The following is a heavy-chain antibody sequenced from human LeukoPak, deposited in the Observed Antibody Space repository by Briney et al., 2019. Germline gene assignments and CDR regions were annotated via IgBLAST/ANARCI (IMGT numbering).Heavy chain of an antibody. J-gene: IGHJ6*02. D-gene: IGHD6-13*01. CDR2: ISAYNGNT. V-gene: IGHV1-18*01. CDR3: AREAYSSSWYWSYYYGMDV. CDR1: GYTFTSYG. Sequence: GASVKVSCKASGYTFTSYGISWVRQAPGQGLEWMGWISAYNGNTNYAQKLQGRVTMTTDTSTSTAYMELRSLRSDDTAVYYCAREAYSSSWYWSYYYGMDVWAKGPRSPSP.